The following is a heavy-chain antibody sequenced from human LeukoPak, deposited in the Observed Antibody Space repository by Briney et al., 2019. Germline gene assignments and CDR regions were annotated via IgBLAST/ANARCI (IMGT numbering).Heavy chain of an antibody. V-gene: IGHV3-9*01. CDR1: GFTFDDYA. Sequence: GRSLRLSCAASGFTFDDYAMHWVRQAPGKGLEWVSGISWNSGSIGYADSVKGRFTISRDNSKNTLYLQMNSLRAEDTAVYYCAKDHTYYDFWSGYPRSYYYMDVWGKGTTVTVSS. J-gene: IGHJ6*03. CDR2: ISWNSGSI. CDR3: AKDHTYYDFWSGYPRSYYYMDV. D-gene: IGHD3-3*01.